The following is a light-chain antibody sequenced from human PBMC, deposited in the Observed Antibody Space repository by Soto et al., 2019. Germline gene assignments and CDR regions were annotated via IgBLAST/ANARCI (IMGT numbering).Light chain of an antibody. CDR3: QQYNSSPT. CDR2: DAS. V-gene: IGKV1-5*01. Sequence: DIQMTQSPSTLSASVGDRVTITCRASQTISNWLAWYQQKPGKAPKVLIYDASSLGSGVPSRFSGSGSGTEFTLTISSLQADDFATYYCQQYNSSPTFGQGTKVEIK. CDR1: QTISNW. J-gene: IGKJ1*01.